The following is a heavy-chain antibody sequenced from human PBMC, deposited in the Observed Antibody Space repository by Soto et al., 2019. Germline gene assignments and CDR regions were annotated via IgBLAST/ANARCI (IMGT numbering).Heavy chain of an antibody. CDR3: ARAMVRGKNYYGVDV. V-gene: IGHV5-51*03. CDR2: IYPGDSDT. Sequence: EVQLVQSGAEVKKPGESLKISCKGSGYSFTSYWIGWVRQMPGKGLEWMGIIYPGDSDTRYSPSFQRQVTISADKSISTDYLQWSRLKASDTAMYYCARAMVRGKNYYGVDVWGQGTTVPVSS. CDR1: GYSFTSYW. J-gene: IGHJ6*02. D-gene: IGHD3-10*01.